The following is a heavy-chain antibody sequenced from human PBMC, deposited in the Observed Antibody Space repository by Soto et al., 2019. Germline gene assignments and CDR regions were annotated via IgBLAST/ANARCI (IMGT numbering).Heavy chain of an antibody. D-gene: IGHD3-10*01. J-gene: IGHJ4*02. CDR1: GFTFGISS. CDR2: ISSQNGHI. CDR3: ARGMTLVRGLSFGSLYLDY. Sequence: SGGSLRLSCAASGFTFGISSMNWVRQAPGKGLEWVSFISSQNGHIYYADSVKGRFTISRDNAKNSLYLQMDNLRADDTATYFCARGMTLVRGLSFGSLYLDYWGQGALVTVSS. V-gene: IGHV3-21*01.